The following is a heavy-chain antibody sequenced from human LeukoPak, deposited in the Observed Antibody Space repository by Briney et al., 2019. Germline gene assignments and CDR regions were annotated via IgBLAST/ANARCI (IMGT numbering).Heavy chain of an antibody. CDR3: ARAGDGYRRSGVYFDY. CDR2: IYTSGST. D-gene: IGHD5-18*01. J-gene: IGHJ4*02. Sequence: SQTLSLTCTVSGSSISSGSYYWSWIRQPAGKGLEWIGRIYTSGSTNYNPSLKSRVTISVDTSKNQFSLKLSSVTAADTAVYYCARAGDGYRRSGVYFDYWGQGTLVTVSS. V-gene: IGHV4-61*02. CDR1: GSSISSGSYY.